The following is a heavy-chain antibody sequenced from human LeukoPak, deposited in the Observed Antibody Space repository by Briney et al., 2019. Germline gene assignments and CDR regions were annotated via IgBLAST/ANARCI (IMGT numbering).Heavy chain of an antibody. CDR2: IYHSGST. J-gene: IGHJ3*02. CDR1: GYSISSGYY. Sequence: SETLSLTCTVSGYSISSGYYWGWIRQPPGKGLEWIGSIYHSGSTYYNPSLKSRVTISVDTSKNQFSLKLSSVTAADTAVYYCASVYDTDAFDIWGQGTMVTVSS. V-gene: IGHV4-38-2*02. D-gene: IGHD3-16*01. CDR3: ASVYDTDAFDI.